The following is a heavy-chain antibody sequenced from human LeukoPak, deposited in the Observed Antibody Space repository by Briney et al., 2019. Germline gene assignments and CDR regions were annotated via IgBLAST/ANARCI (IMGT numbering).Heavy chain of an antibody. CDR3: ARRGSSGWYRAFDI. CDR2: ISSSSSYI. J-gene: IGHJ3*02. Sequence: PGGSLRLSCAASGFTFSSYSMNWVRQAPGKGLEWVSSISSSSSYIYYADSVKGRFTISRDNAKNSLYLQMNSLRAEDTAVYYCARRGSSGWYRAFDIWGQGTMVTVSS. V-gene: IGHV3-21*01. D-gene: IGHD6-19*01. CDR1: GFTFSSYS.